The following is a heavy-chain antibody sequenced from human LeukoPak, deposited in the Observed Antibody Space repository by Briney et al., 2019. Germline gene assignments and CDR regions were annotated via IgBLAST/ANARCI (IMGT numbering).Heavy chain of an antibody. D-gene: IGHD1-26*01. CDR3: ARDRGGSYSGGTLHSFDY. CDR2: IIPIFGTA. V-gene: IGHV1-69*13. J-gene: IGHJ4*02. CDR1: GGTFSSYA. Sequence: ASVKVSCKASGGTFSSYAISWVRQAPGQGLEWMGGIIPIFGTANYAQKFQGRVTITADESTSTAYMELSSLRSEDTAVYYCARDRGGSYSGGTLHSFDYWGQGTLVTVSS.